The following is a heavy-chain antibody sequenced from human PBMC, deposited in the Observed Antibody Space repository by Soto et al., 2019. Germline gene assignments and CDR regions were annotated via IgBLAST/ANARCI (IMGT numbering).Heavy chain of an antibody. V-gene: IGHV3-73*01. D-gene: IGHD2-15*01. CDR3: TRRYGYCSGGSCYSNDY. Sequence: GGSLRLSCAASGFTFSGSAMHWVRQASGKGLEWVGRIRSKANSYATAYAASVKGRFTISRDDSKNTAYLQMNSLKTEDTAVYYCTRRYGYCSGGSCYSNDYWGQGTLVTVS. CDR2: IRSKANSYAT. J-gene: IGHJ4*02. CDR1: GFTFSGSA.